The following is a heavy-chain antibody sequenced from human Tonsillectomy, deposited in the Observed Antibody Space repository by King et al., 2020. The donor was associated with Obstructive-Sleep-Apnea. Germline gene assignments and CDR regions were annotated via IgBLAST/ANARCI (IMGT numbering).Heavy chain of an antibody. CDR1: GYTFNSYY. CDR2: ISPSRGTT. D-gene: IGHD6-19*01. Sequence: QLVQSGAEVKKPGASVRVSCKASGYTFNSYYIHWVRQAPGQGLEWIGIISPSRGTTRHAQKFQGRGTMTRDTSTTTVYMELSSLTSEDTAMYYCATVTVAGGLDYWGQGTLVSVSS. CDR3: ATVTVAGGLDY. V-gene: IGHV1-46*02. J-gene: IGHJ4*02.